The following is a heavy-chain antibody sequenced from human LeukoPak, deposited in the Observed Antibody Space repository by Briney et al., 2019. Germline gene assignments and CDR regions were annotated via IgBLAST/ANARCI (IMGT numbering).Heavy chain of an antibody. CDR2: INWNGGST. J-gene: IGHJ3*02. CDR1: GFTFDDYG. D-gene: IGHD3-22*01. Sequence: GGSLRLSCAASGFTFDDYGMSWLRQAPGKGLEWVSGINWNGGSTGYADSVKGRFTISRDNAKNSLYLLMNSLRAEDTALYYCARDRTTRGNNYYDSSVYYRTDALDIWGQGTMVTVSS. CDR3: ARDRTTRGNNYYDSSVYYRTDALDI. V-gene: IGHV3-20*04.